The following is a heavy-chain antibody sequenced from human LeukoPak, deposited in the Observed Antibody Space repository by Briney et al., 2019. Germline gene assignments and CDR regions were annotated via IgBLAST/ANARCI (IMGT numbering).Heavy chain of an antibody. J-gene: IGHJ4*02. CDR2: IRYDGSNE. V-gene: IGHV3-30*02. Sequence: GGSLRLSCAASGFTFSSYGMHWVRQAPGKGLEWVAFIRYDGSNEYYTDFVKGRFTISRDNSKNTLYLHMNSLRAEDTAVYYCAKDRYCSGGSCNPFDYWGQGTLVTVSS. CDR1: GFTFSSYG. D-gene: IGHD2-15*01. CDR3: AKDRYCSGGSCNPFDY.